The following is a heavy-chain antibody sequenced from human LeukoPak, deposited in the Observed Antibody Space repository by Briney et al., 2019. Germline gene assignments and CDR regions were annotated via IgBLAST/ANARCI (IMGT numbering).Heavy chain of an antibody. V-gene: IGHV4-34*01. J-gene: IGHJ4*02. D-gene: IGHD4-17*01. CDR1: GGSFSGYY. Sequence: SETLSLTCAVYGGSFSGYYWSWIRQPPGKGLEWIGEINHSGSTNYNPSLKSRVTISVDTSKNQFSLKLSSVTAADTAVYYCARVTVKDYWGQGTLVTVSS. CDR2: INHSGST. CDR3: ARVTVKDY.